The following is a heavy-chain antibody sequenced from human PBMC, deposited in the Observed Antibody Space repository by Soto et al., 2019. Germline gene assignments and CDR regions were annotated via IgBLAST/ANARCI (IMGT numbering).Heavy chain of an antibody. CDR3: ARLSHCNADGCIFDS. Sequence: SETLSLTCAVYGGSFSGYYWTWIRQPPGTGLEWIGEINHSGSTNYNPSLKSRVTISVDTSKNQFSLKLTSVTAADTAVYYCARLSHCNADGCIFDSWGQGILVTVSS. CDR1: GGSFSGYY. V-gene: IGHV4-34*01. J-gene: IGHJ4*02. CDR2: INHSGST. D-gene: IGHD2-15*01.